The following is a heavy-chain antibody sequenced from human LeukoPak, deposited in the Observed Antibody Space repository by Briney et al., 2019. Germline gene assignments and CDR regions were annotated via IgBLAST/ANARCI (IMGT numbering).Heavy chain of an antibody. V-gene: IGHV3-7*01. Sequence: PGGSLRLSCAASGFTFSSYWMSWVRQAPGKGLEWVANIKQDGSEKYYVDSVKGRFTISRDNAKNSLYLQMNSLRAEDTAAYYCARDLGGTNYYYYYMDVWGKGTTVTVSS. CDR1: GFTFSSYW. CDR3: ARDLGGTNYYYYYMDV. CDR2: IKQDGSEK. D-gene: IGHD1-1*01. J-gene: IGHJ6*03.